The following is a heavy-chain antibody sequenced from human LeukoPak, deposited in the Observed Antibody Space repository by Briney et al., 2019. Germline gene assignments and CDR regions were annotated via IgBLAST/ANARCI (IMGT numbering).Heavy chain of an antibody. CDR2: IIPIFGTA. V-gene: IGHV1-69*05. CDR1: GGTFSSYA. D-gene: IGHD6-19*01. CDR3: ARDRSIAVAGTLVY. J-gene: IGHJ4*02. Sequence: SVKVSCKAYGGTFSSYAISWVRQAPGQGLESMGRIIPIFGTANYAQKFQGRVTITTDESTSTAYMELSSLRSEDTAVYYCARDRSIAVAGTLVYWGQGTLVTVSS.